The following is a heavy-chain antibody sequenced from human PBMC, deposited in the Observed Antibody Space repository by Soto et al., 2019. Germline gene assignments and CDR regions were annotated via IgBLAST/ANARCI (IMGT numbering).Heavy chain of an antibody. D-gene: IGHD2-15*01. J-gene: IGHJ5*02. V-gene: IGHV4-34*01. CDR3: ARGFLPQYCSGGSCYGRNWFDP. CDR2: INHSGST. Sequence: SETLSLTCAVYGGSFSGYYWSWIRQPPGKGLEWIGEINHSGSTNYNPSLKSRVTISVDTSKNQFSLKLSSVTAADTAVYYCARGFLPQYCSGGSCYGRNWFDPWGQGTLVTGSS. CDR1: GGSFSGYY.